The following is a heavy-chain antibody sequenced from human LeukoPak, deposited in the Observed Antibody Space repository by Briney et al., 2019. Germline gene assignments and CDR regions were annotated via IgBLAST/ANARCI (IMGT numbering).Heavy chain of an antibody. CDR3: ARVRDAVAPDY. CDR1: GDSISSGSYY. Sequence: SETLSLTCTVSGDSISSGSYYWSWIRQPAGKGLEWIGRFYTSGTTNYNPSLKSRVTMSEDTPKNQFSLKLSSVTAADTAVYYCARVRDAVAPDYWGQGTLVTVPS. J-gene: IGHJ4*02. V-gene: IGHV4-61*02. CDR2: FYTSGTT.